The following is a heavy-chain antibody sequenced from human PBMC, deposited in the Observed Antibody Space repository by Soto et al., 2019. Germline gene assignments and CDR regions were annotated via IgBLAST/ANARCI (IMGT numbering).Heavy chain of an antibody. CDR2: IIPIFGTA. J-gene: IGHJ4*02. CDR1: GDTISSYA. D-gene: IGHD6-19*01. Sequence: GASVKVYCKASGDTISSYAISWGRQAPGQGLEWMGGIIPIFGTANYAQKFQGRVTITADESTSTAYMELSSLRSEDTAVYYCARVVGEAGARYFDYWGQGTLVTVSS. CDR3: ARVVGEAGARYFDY. V-gene: IGHV1-69*13.